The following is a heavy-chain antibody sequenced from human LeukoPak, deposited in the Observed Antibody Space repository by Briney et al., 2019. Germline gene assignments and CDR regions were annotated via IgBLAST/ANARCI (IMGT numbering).Heavy chain of an antibody. CDR2: ISSSSSYI. Sequence: KSGGSLRLSCAASGFTFSSYSMNWVRQAPGKGLEWVSSISSSSSYIYYADSVKGRFTISRDNAKNSLYLQMNSLRAEDTAVYYCAKWARYCTNGVCYYFDYWGQGTLVTVSS. V-gene: IGHV3-21*04. J-gene: IGHJ4*02. CDR1: GFTFSSYS. D-gene: IGHD2-8*01. CDR3: AKWARYCTNGVCYYFDY.